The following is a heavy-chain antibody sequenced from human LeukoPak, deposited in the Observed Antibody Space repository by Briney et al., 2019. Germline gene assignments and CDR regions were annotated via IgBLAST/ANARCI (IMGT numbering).Heavy chain of an antibody. CDR1: GFTFSTYV. J-gene: IGHJ4*02. Sequence: GGSLRLSCAASGFTFSTYVMFWVRQAPGKGLEWVAVISYDGTKKYNVDSVKGRFTISRDSSKNTLYLQMNSLSAEDTAVYYCAKAHSSGWYSIDYWGQGTLVTVSS. V-gene: IGHV3-30*18. CDR2: ISYDGTKK. CDR3: AKAHSSGWYSIDY. D-gene: IGHD6-19*01.